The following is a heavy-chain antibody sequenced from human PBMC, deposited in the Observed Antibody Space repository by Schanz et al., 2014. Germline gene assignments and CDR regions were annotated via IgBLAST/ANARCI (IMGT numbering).Heavy chain of an antibody. CDR3: ARDTTWRLDL. J-gene: IGHJ2*01. D-gene: IGHD1-1*01. V-gene: IGHV4-61*02. CDR1: GGSISSATYY. CDR2: IYSRGSS. Sequence: QVQLQESGPGLVKPSQTLSLTCTVSGGSISSATYYWSWVRQPAGKGLEWIGRIYSRGSSTYNPSLKSRFTISIDTSNTQFSLKRNSVTAADTAVYYCARDTTWRLDLWGRGTLVTVSS.